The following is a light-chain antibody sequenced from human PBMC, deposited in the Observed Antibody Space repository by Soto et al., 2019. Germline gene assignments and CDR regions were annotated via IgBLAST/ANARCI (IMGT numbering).Light chain of an antibody. J-gene: IGKJ1*01. CDR3: QQYNNWPWT. Sequence: ETVLTHSPGTLSLSPGERATLSCSASQSVSSNYLAWYQQKPGQAPRLLIYGASTRATGIPARFSGSGSGTDFTLTISGLQSEDSAVYYCQQYNNWPWTFGPGTKVDIK. V-gene: IGKV3-15*01. CDR1: QSVSSN. CDR2: GAS.